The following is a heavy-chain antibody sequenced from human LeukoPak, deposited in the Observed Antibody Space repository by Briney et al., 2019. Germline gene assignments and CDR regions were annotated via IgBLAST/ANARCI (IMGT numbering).Heavy chain of an antibody. V-gene: IGHV3-74*01. CDR2: INSDGRSA. CDR1: GFTFSSYW. Sequence: PGGSRRLSCAASGFTFSSYWMHWVRQGPGKGLVWVSRINSDGRSASYADSVKGRFTISRDNAKNTLYLQMNSLRAEDTAVYYCARDLRTPSDTNIAIDYWGQGTLVTVSS. J-gene: IGHJ4*02. D-gene: IGHD4-23*01. CDR3: ARDLRTPSDTNIAIDY.